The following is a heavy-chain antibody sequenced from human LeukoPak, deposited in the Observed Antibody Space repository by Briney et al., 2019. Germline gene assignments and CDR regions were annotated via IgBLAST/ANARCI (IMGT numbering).Heavy chain of an antibody. Sequence: PSETLSLTCTVSGDSIGSDYWSWIRQPPGKGLEWIGYIYRFGNTDYNPSLMRRVTISLDTSKKQLSLNLTSVTAADTAVYYCAGRGQRYFRDWGQGTLVTVSS. V-gene: IGHV4-4*08. CDR3: AGRGQRYFRD. J-gene: IGHJ1*01. CDR1: GDSIGSDY. CDR2: IYRFGNT.